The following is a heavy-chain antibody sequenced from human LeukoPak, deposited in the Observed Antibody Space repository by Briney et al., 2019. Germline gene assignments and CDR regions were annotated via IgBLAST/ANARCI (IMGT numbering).Heavy chain of an antibody. V-gene: IGHV3-7*01. CDR2: INQDGSQT. Sequence: GGSLRLSCVASGFTFTTFWMNWVRQVPGKGLEWVANINQDGSQTYYVDSVKGRFTISRGNAKNSLYLQMNSLRAEDTAVYYCATDVLRNVLASWGQGTRVTVSS. D-gene: IGHD1-14*01. J-gene: IGHJ5*02. CDR1: GFTFTTFW. CDR3: ATDVLRNVLAS.